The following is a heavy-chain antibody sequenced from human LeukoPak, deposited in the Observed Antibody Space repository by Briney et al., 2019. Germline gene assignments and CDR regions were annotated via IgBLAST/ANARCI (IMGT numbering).Heavy chain of an antibody. CDR2: ISDSGDYT. J-gene: IGHJ4*02. V-gene: IGHV3-23*01. Sequence: QTGGSLRLSCVASGFTFGSYAMSWVRQAPGKGLEWVSGISDSGDYTLYTDSAKGRFTISRDNSKNTLYLQMNSLRVADSALYYCAKTAAALVSGTGFDYWGQGTLVTVSS. CDR3: AKTAAALVSGTGFDY. D-gene: IGHD2-8*02. CDR1: GFTFGSYA.